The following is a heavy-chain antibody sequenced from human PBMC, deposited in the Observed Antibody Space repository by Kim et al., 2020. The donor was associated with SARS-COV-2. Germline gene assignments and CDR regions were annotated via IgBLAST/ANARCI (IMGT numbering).Heavy chain of an antibody. CDR2: ISWNSGSI. CDR3: AKAFDYYGLVGY. Sequence: GGSLRLSCAASGFTFDDYAMHWVRQAPGKGLEWVSGISWNSGSIGYADSVKGRFTISRDNAKNSLYLQMNSLRAEDTALYYCAKAFDYYGLVGYWGQGTLVTVSS. V-gene: IGHV3-9*01. D-gene: IGHD3-10*01. J-gene: IGHJ4*02. CDR1: GFTFDDYA.